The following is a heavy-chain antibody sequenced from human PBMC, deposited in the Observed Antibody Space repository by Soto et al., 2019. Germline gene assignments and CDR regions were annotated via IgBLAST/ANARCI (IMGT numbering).Heavy chain of an antibody. Sequence: QVQLVQSGAEVKKPGSSVKVSCKASGGTFSSYAIIWVRQAPGQGLEWMGGIIPIFGTANYAQKFQGRVTITADESTSTAYMELSSLRSEDTAGYYCARVGSREIGPNTNNWFDPWGQGTLVTVSS. CDR3: ARVGSREIGPNTNNWFDP. D-gene: IGHD3-22*01. CDR1: GGTFSSYA. CDR2: IIPIFGTA. J-gene: IGHJ5*02. V-gene: IGHV1-69*12.